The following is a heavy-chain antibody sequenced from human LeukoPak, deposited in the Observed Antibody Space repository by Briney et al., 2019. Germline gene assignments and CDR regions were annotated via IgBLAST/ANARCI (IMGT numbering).Heavy chain of an antibody. D-gene: IGHD4-23*01. V-gene: IGHV4-59*01. CDR2: IYYSGST. CDR1: GGSFSGYY. J-gene: IGHJ6*03. Sequence: PSETLSLTCAVYGGSFSGYYWSWIRQPPGKGLEWIGYIYYSGSTNYNPSLKSRVTISVDTSKNQFSLKLSSVTAADTAVYYCARGTDYGGNSGSIYYYYMDVWGKGTTVTVSS. CDR3: ARGTDYGGNSGSIYYYYMDV.